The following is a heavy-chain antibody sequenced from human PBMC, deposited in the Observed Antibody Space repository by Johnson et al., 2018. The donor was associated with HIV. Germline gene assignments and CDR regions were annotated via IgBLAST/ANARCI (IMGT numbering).Heavy chain of an antibody. J-gene: IGHJ3*02. CDR3: ARAERSSSGVDAFDI. V-gene: IGHV3-30*04. CDR1: GFTFSSYA. Sequence: QVQLVESGGGVVQPGRSLRLSCAASGFTFSSYAMHWVRQAPGKGLEWVAVISYDGSNKYYADSVKGRFTISIDNSKNTLYQQMSSLRAEDTAVYYCARAERSSSGVDAFDIWGQGTMVTVSS. D-gene: IGHD6-6*01. CDR2: ISYDGSNK.